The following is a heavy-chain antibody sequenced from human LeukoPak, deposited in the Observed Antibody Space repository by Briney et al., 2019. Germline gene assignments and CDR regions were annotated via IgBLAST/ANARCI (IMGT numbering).Heavy chain of an antibody. Sequence: PSETLSLTCTVSGGSISTYYWSWIRQTPGKGLEYIGYVYYSGSTNYNPSLKSRVSMSVDRSKNKFSLKLNSVTAADTAVYYCARGPYSFGSGGYYYDYWGQGTLVTVSS. D-gene: IGHD3-22*01. CDR1: GGSISTYY. J-gene: IGHJ4*02. CDR3: ARGPYSFGSGGYYYDY. CDR2: VYYSGST. V-gene: IGHV4-59*01.